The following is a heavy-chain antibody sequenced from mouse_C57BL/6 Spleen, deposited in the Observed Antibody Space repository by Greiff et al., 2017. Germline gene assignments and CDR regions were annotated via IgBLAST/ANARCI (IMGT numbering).Heavy chain of an antibody. CDR1: GYTFTGYW. J-gene: IGHJ3*01. Sequence: QVQLQQSGAELMKPGASVKLSCKATGYTFTGYWIEWVKQRPGHGLEWIGEILPGSGSTNYNEKFKGKATFTADTSSNTAYMQLSILTTEDSAIYYCASSDGYYDRFADWGQGTLVTVSA. V-gene: IGHV1-9*01. D-gene: IGHD2-3*01. CDR3: ASSDGYYDRFAD. CDR2: ILPGSGST.